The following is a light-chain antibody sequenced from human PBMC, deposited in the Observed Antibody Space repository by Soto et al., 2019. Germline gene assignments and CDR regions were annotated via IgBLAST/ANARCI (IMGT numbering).Light chain of an antibody. CDR2: GAS. CDR3: QQYGSSPIT. J-gene: IGKJ5*01. Sequence: EIVLTQSPGTLSLSPGERATLSCRASQSVSSSYLAWYQQKPGQAPRLLIYGASSRATGIPDRFSGSGSGTNFTLTISRLEPEDFAVYYCQQYGSSPITLGQGTRLEIK. CDR1: QSVSSSY. V-gene: IGKV3-20*01.